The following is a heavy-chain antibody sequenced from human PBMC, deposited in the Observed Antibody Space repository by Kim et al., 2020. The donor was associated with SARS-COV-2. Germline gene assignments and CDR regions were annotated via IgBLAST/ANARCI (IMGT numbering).Heavy chain of an antibody. J-gene: IGHJ4*02. Sequence: SGGSTYYADSVKRRFTISRDNSKNTLYLQMNSLRAEDTAVYYCARDPGSYWGQGTLVTVSS. V-gene: IGHV3-53*01. D-gene: IGHD3-10*01. CDR3: ARDPGSY. CDR2: SGGST.